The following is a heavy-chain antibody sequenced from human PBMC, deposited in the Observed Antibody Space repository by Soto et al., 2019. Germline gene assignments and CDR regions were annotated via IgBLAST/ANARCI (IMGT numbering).Heavy chain of an antibody. J-gene: IGHJ6*02. CDR3: AEGPLSYYYGSGTPPPGYYYGMDV. Sequence: QPGGSLRLSCAASGFTFDDYTMHWVRQAPGKGLEWVSLISWDGGSTYYADSVKGRFTISRDNSKNSLYLQMNSLRTEDTALYYCAEGPLSYYYGSGTPPPGYYYGMDVWGQGTTVTVSS. V-gene: IGHV3-43*01. CDR2: ISWDGGST. D-gene: IGHD3-10*01. CDR1: GFTFDDYT.